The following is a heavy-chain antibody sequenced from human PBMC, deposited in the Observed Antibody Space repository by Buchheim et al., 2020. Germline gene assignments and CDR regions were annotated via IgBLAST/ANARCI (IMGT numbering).Heavy chain of an antibody. CDR3: ARDYYDSSGYYYFDY. CDR2: TRNKANSYTT. D-gene: IGHD3-22*01. Sequence: EVQLVESGGGLVQPGGSLRLSCAASGFTFSDHYMDWVRQAPGKGLEWVGRTRNKANSYTTEYAASVKGRFTISSDDSKNSLYLQMNSLKTEDTAVYYCARDYYDSSGYYYFDYWGQGTL. CDR1: GFTFSDHY. J-gene: IGHJ4*02. V-gene: IGHV3-72*01.